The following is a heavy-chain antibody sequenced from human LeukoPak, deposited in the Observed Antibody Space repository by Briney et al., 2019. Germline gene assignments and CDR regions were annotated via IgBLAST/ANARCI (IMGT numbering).Heavy chain of an antibody. CDR1: GFPFSSYW. D-gene: IGHD5-18*01. CDR3: TKDGRVASAINRPTYYYGMDV. CDR2: ISSRGSYI. V-gene: IGHV3-21*01. Sequence: GGSLRLSCVASGFPFSSYWMTWVRQAPGKGLEWVSCISSRGSYIYYADSVKGRFTISRDNADNSLYLQMNSLRAEDTAVYYCTKDGRVASAINRPTYYYGMDVWGQGTTVIVSS. J-gene: IGHJ6*02.